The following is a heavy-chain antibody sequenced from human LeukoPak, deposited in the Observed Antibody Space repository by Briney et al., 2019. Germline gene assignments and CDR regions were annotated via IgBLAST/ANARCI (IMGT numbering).Heavy chain of an antibody. CDR1: GFTFSDYG. Sequence: GDSLRLSCAASGFTFSDYGMSWVRQAPGKGLEWVSGISGSGGRTHYAGSVKGRFTISRDNSKNTLHLQMNSLRAGDTAFYYCAKDLNSGCPYDCGQGTLVTVSS. V-gene: IGHV3-23*01. J-gene: IGHJ4*02. D-gene: IGHD6-19*01. CDR2: ISGSGGRT. CDR3: AKDLNSGCPYD.